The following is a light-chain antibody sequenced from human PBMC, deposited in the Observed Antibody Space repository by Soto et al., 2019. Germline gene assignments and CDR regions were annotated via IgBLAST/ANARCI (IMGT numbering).Light chain of an antibody. CDR2: DAS. V-gene: IGKV3-11*01. CDR1: QSVSSY. CDR3: QQRSNWPLT. J-gene: IGKJ4*01. Sequence: EIVLTQSPATLSLSPRERATLSSRASQSVSSYLAWYQQKPGQAPRLLIYDASNRATGIPARFSGSGSGTDFTLTISSLEPEDFAVFYCQQRSNWPLTFGGGTKVEIK.